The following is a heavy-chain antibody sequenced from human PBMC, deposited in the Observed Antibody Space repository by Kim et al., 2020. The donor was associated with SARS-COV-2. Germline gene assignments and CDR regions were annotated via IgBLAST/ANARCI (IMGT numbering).Heavy chain of an antibody. CDR3: AGGGEFYDILTGLGY. J-gene: IGHJ4*01. V-gene: IGHV4-59*01. CDR1: GGSISSYH. D-gene: IGHD3-9*01. Sequence: SETLSLTCAVSGGSISSYHWTWIRQAPGKGLEWVGYISPSGSPKYNPSLKSRITISVDTSKNAFSLKPGALTAADTAGYYCAGGGEFYDILTGLGYWG. CDR2: ISPSGSP.